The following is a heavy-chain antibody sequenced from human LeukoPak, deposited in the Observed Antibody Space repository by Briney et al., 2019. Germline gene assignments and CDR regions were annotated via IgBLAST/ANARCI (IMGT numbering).Heavy chain of an antibody. D-gene: IGHD3-10*01. V-gene: IGHV3-30*18. CDR2: ISYDGSNK. J-gene: IGHJ6*02. CDR3: AKDYKYQIYYYYGMDV. Sequence: PGGSLRLSCAASGFTFSSYGMHWVRQAPGKGLEGVAVISYDGSNKYYADSVKGRFTISRDYSKNTLYLQMNSLRAEDTAVYYCAKDYKYQIYYYYGMDVWGQGTTVTVSS. CDR1: GFTFSSYG.